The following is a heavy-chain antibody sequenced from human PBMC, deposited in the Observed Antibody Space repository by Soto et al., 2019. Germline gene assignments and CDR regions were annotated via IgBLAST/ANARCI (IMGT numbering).Heavy chain of an antibody. V-gene: IGHV1-3*01. Sequence: ASVKVSCKASGYTFTSNARHWVRQAPGQRLEWMGWINAGNGNTKYSQKFQGRVTITRDTSASTAYMELSSLRSEDTAVYYCARGDGYYYFDYWGQGTLVTVSS. CDR2: INAGNGNT. CDR3: ARGDGYYYFDY. J-gene: IGHJ4*02. CDR1: GYTFTSNA. D-gene: IGHD3-22*01.